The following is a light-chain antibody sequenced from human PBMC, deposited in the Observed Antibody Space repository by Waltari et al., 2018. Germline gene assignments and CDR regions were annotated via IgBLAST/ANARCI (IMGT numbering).Light chain of an antibody. J-gene: IGKJ2*01. CDR2: TVS. CDR3: QQTHTTPYT. Sequence: DIQLTQSPASLSSSVGATVPITCLASQSITKYLNWYQQKAGEVPKLLMFTVSTLQRGVSSRFSGRGAGTNFTLTITSLQREDFATYHCQQTHTTPYTFGQGTKLEI. V-gene: IGKV1-39*01. CDR1: QSITKY.